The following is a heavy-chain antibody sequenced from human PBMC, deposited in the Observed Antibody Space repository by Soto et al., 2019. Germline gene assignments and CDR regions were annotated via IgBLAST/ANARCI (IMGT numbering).Heavy chain of an antibody. CDR3: AKDRTGDGYKGGADFDY. Sequence: GGSLRLSCAASGFTFSSYGMHWVRQAPGKGLEWVAVISYDGSNKYYADSVKGRFTISRDNSKNTLYLQMNSLRAEDTAVYYCAKDRTGDGYKGGADFDYWGQGTLVTVSS. CDR2: ISYDGSNK. D-gene: IGHD2-8*02. V-gene: IGHV3-30*18. J-gene: IGHJ4*02. CDR1: GFTFSSYG.